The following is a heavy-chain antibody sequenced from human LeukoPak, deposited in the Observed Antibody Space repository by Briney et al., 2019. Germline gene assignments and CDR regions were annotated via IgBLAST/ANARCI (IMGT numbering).Heavy chain of an antibody. D-gene: IGHD5-24*01. Sequence: GGSLRLSCAASGFTFSSYAMHWVRQAPGKGLEWVAVTSYDGSNKYYADSVKGRFTISRDNSKNTLYLQMNSLRAEDTAVYYCASPSSGYNIDYWGQGTLVTVSS. CDR1: GFTFSSYA. CDR2: TSYDGSNK. V-gene: IGHV3-30*04. J-gene: IGHJ4*02. CDR3: ASPSSGYNIDY.